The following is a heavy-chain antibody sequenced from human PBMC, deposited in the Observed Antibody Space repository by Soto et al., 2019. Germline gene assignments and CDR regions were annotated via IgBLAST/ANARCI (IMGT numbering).Heavy chain of an antibody. J-gene: IGHJ4*02. V-gene: IGHV3-23*01. Sequence: EVHLLESGGGLVQPGGSLRLSCAASGFTFSSYAMSWVRQAPGKGLEWVSTISGSGGNTYSADPVKGRFTISRDNSKNTLYLQINSLRADDTALYYCAKDNGYSYGRCDYWGQGTLVTVSS. CDR2: ISGSGGNT. CDR1: GFTFSSYA. CDR3: AKDNGYSYGRCDY. D-gene: IGHD5-18*01.